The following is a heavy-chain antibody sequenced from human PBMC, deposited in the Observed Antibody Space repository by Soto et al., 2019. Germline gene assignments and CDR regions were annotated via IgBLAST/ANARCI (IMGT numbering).Heavy chain of an antibody. J-gene: IGHJ4*02. CDR3: AKWTYLDF. Sequence: GGSLRLSCTTSGFSFASFALTWVRQAPGQGLEWVATIVGSDAKTHYADPVKGRFSISRDTSTNTVYLQMNNLRADDTAIYYCAKWTYLDFWGQGTRVTVSS. V-gene: IGHV3-23*01. CDR1: GFSFASFA. CDR2: IVGSDAKT. D-gene: IGHD5-12*01.